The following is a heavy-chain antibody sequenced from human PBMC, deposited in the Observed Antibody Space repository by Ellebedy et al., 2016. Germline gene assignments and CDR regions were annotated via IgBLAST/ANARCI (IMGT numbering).Heavy chain of an antibody. CDR2: IYYSGST. Sequence: SETLSLTCTVSGGSISSSSYYWGWIRQPPGKGLEWIGSIYYSGSTYYNPSLKSRVTISVDTSKNQFSLKLSSVTAADTAVYYCAREIGSENYFDYWGQGTLATVSS. D-gene: IGHD6-25*01. V-gene: IGHV4-39*02. J-gene: IGHJ4*02. CDR1: GGSISSSSYY. CDR3: AREIGSENYFDY.